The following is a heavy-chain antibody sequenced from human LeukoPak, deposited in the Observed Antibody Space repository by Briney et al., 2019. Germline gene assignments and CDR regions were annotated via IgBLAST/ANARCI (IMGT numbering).Heavy chain of an antibody. CDR1: GYTFTTYY. D-gene: IGHD2-2*02. CDR2: INPNSGGT. V-gene: IGHV1-2*02. J-gene: IGHJ4*02. Sequence: GASVKVSCKASGYTFTTYYMHWVRQAPGQGLEWMGWINPNSGGTSYARRFQGRVTMTRDTSISTAYMELSRLTSDDTAVYYCARNPAYCTSTSCYNDYWGQGTLVTVSS. CDR3: ARNPAYCTSTSCYNDY.